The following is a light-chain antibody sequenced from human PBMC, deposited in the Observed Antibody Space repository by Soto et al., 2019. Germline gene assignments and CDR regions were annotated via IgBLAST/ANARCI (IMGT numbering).Light chain of an antibody. J-gene: IGLJ2*01. CDR3: QTWGTGIVV. V-gene: IGLV4-69*01. CDR1: SGHSSYA. Sequence: QSVLTQSPSASASLGASVKLTCTLSSGHSSYAIAWHQQQPEKGHRYLMKLNSDGSHSKGDGIPDRFSGSSSGAERYLTICSLQSEDEADYYCQTWGTGIVVFGGGTKLTVL. CDR2: LNSDGSH.